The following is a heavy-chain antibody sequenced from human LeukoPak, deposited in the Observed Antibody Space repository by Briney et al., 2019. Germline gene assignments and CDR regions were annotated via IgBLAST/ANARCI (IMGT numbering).Heavy chain of an antibody. CDR2: ISNSGGIT. CDR1: GFSFSAYG. J-gene: IGHJ4*02. D-gene: IGHD2-2*01. CDR3: AKTMGTSWDFDY. V-gene: IGHV3-23*01. Sequence: PGGSLGLSCAASGFSFSAYGMTWVRQAPGKGLEWVSVISNSGGITHYADSVKGRFTISRDNSKNRLYLQMNSLRAEDTAVYYCAKTMGTSWDFDYWGQGTLVTVSS.